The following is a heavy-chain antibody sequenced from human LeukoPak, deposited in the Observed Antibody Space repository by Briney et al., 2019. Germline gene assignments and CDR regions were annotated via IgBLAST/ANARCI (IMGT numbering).Heavy chain of an antibody. CDR1: GFTFDDYA. D-gene: IGHD3-22*01. V-gene: IGHV3-43D*03. J-gene: IGHJ4*02. CDR3: AKDTTPLAALYDSSGPFDY. Sequence: PGGSLRLSCAASGFTFDDYAMHWVRQAPGKGLEWVSLISWDGGSTYYADSVKGRFTISRDNSKNSLYLQMNSLRAEDTALYYCAKDTTPLAALYDSSGPFDYWGQGTLVTVSS. CDR2: ISWDGGST.